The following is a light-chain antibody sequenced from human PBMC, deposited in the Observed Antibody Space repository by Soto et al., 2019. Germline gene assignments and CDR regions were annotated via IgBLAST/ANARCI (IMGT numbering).Light chain of an antibody. CDR1: SGSIATNY. CDR2: EDN. Sequence: NFMLTQPHSVSASPGKTATISCTRSSGSIATNYVQWYQQRPGSAPATVIYEDNQRPSGVPHRFSGSIDSSSNTASLTISGLKTEDEADYYCQSYDSTNWVFGGGTQLTVL. V-gene: IGLV6-57*04. CDR3: QSYDSTNWV. J-gene: IGLJ7*01.